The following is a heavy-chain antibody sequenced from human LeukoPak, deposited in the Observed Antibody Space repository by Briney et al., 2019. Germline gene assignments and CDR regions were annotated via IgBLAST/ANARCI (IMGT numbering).Heavy chain of an antibody. CDR1: GGSISSHY. CDR2: IYYSGST. D-gene: IGHD3-22*01. V-gene: IGHV4-59*11. Sequence: SETLSLTCTVSGGSISSHYWSWIRQPPGKGLAWIGYIYYSGSTNYNPSLKGRVTISVDTSKNQFSLKLSSVTAADTAVYYCAREEGYYDTSGRYYYYYMDVWGQGTTVTVSS. CDR3: AREEGYYDTSGRYYYYYMDV. J-gene: IGHJ6*03.